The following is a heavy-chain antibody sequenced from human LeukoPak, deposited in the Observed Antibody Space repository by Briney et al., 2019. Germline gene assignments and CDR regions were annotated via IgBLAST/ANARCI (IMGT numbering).Heavy chain of an antibody. V-gene: IGHV3-30*03. D-gene: IGHD2-15*01. CDR3: ARDHAGSGRAFDN. J-gene: IGHJ4*02. CDR2: LSSGGINK. Sequence: GGSLRLSCAVSGFTFSNYGVHWVRQAPGKGLEWVALLSSGGINKHYADSVKGRFIISGDNSMNTLYLQMNSLRVEDTAVYYCARDHAGSGRAFDNWGQGTLVTVSS. CDR1: GFTFSNYG.